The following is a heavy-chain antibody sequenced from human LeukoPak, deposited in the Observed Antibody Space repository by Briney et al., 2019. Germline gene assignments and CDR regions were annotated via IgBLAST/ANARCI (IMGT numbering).Heavy chain of an antibody. CDR1: GFTFSSYW. CDR3: ARARYSSSSGYYYYMDV. D-gene: IGHD6-6*01. Sequence: PGGSLRLSCAASGFTFSSYWMSWVRQALGKGLEWVANIKQDGSEKYYVDSVKGRFTISRDNAKNSLYLQMNSLRAEDTAVYYCARARYSSSSGYYYYMDVWGKGTTVTVSS. J-gene: IGHJ6*03. CDR2: IKQDGSEK. V-gene: IGHV3-7*01.